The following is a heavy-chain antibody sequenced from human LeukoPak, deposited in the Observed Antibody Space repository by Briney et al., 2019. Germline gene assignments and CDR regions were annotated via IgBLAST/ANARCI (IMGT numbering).Heavy chain of an antibody. Sequence: PGGSLRLSCAASGFTFDDYGMGWVRQGPGKGLEWVSSINWNSGSTAYADSVKGRFTISRDNAKNSLYLQMNSLGAGDTAFYHCARDRGGTTSPFFDYWGQGALVTVSS. D-gene: IGHD2/OR15-2a*01. CDR1: GFTFDDYG. J-gene: IGHJ4*02. CDR3: ARDRGGTTSPFFDY. V-gene: IGHV3-20*01. CDR2: INWNSGST.